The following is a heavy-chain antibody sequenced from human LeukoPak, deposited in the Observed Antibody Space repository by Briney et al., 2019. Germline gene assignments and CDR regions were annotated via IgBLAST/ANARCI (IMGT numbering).Heavy chain of an antibody. CDR2: ISYDGSNK. Sequence: PGRSLRLSCAASGFTFSSYGMHWVRQAPGKGLEWVAVISYDGSNKYYADSVKGRFTISRDNSKNTLYPQMNSLRAEDTAVYYCAKLPVGATSYFDYWGQGTLVTVSS. J-gene: IGHJ4*02. CDR1: GFTFSSYG. V-gene: IGHV3-30*18. CDR3: AKLPVGATSYFDY. D-gene: IGHD1-26*01.